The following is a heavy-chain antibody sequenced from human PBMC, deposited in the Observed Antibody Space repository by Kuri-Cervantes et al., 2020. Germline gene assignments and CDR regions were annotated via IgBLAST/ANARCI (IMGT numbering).Heavy chain of an antibody. V-gene: IGHV1-46*01. CDR2: INPSGGST. J-gene: IGHJ4*02. CDR3: ARDSYYYDSSGYLDY. D-gene: IGHD3-22*01. Sequence: GESLKISCKASGYTFTSYYMHWVRQAPGQGLEWMGIINPSGGSTSYAQKFQGRVTMTRDTSTSTVYMELSSLRSEDTAVYYCARDSYYYDSSGYLDYWGQGTLVTVSS. CDR1: GYTFTSYY.